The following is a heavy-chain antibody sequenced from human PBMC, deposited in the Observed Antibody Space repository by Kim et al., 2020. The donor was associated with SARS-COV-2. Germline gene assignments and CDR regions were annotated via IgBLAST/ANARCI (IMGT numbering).Heavy chain of an antibody. CDR2: ISSGGGHK. V-gene: IGHV3-21*05. D-gene: IGHD3-10*02. CDR1: AFTFSSYN. J-gene: IGHJ1*01. CDR3: TREDVRAVDG. Sequence: GGSLRLSCATSAFTFSSYNMDWVRQAPGKGLEWVSYISSGGGHKYYADSVKGRFTISRDNAKNSVYLQANSLRAEDTAVYYCTREDVRAVDGWGQGALV.